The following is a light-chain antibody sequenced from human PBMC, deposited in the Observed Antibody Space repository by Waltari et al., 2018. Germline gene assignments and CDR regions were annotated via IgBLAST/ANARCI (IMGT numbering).Light chain of an antibody. J-gene: IGKJ2*01. CDR3: QQYNNWRT. V-gene: IGKV3-15*01. CDR1: KSVTSK. Sequence: ELVMTQSPATLSVSPGDRAPLSCRASKSVTSKLAWYQQKPGQAPSLLIYGASTRATGIPARFSGSGYGTEFTLTISSLQSDDVAVYYCQQYNNWRTFGQGTKLEIK. CDR2: GAS.